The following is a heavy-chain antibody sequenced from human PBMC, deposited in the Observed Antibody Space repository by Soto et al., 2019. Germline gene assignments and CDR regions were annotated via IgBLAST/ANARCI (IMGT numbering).Heavy chain of an antibody. J-gene: IGHJ3*02. Sequence: QVQLQESGPGLVKPSETLSLTCTVSGGSISSYYWSWIRQPPGKGLEWMGYIYFSGSTKYNPSIRRRVTISVDTCKNQFPLKLSSVPAADTAVYYCARPYRCGWYGVFDIWGQGTMGTLSS. V-gene: IGHV4-59*01. CDR2: IYFSGST. CDR3: ARPYRCGWYGVFDI. CDR1: GGSISSYY. D-gene: IGHD6-19*01.